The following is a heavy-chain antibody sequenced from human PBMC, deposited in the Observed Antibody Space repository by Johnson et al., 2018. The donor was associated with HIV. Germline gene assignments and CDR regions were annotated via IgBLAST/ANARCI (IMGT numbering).Heavy chain of an antibody. CDR2: VNNDGGDT. Sequence: MLLVESGGGLVQPGGSLRLSCAVSGFTFTNYWMHWVRQAPGKGLVWVSRVNNDGGDTIYADSVKGRFTISRDNSKNTLYLQMNSLRAEDTAVYYCAKLRWAWGAAFDVWGQGTMVTVSS. D-gene: IGHD4-23*01. V-gene: IGHV3-74*01. CDR3: AKLRWAWGAAFDV. CDR1: GFTFTNYW. J-gene: IGHJ3*01.